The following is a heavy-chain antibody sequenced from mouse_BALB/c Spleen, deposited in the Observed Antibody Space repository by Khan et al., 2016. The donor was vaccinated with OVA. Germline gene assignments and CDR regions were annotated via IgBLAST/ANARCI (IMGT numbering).Heavy chain of an antibody. CDR3: ARGGYGGFAS. D-gene: IGHD3-2*02. Sequence: VQLQESGAELVKPGASVKLSCKASGYAFTNYQMYWVKQRPGQGLEWIGEINPSNGGTNFNEKFKSKATLTVDKSFSTAYMQLSSLTSADSAVYYCARGGYGGFASWGQGTLVTVSA. CDR1: GYAFTNYQ. J-gene: IGHJ3*01. CDR2: INPSNGGT. V-gene: IGHV1S81*02.